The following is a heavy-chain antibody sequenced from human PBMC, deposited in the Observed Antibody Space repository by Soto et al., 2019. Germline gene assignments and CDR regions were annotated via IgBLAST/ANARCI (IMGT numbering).Heavy chain of an antibody. CDR2: ISGSGGSS. CDR3: AKGGREVGATAFDI. V-gene: IGHV3-23*01. D-gene: IGHD1-26*01. Sequence: GGSLRLSCAASGFTFSSYAMSWVRQAPGKGLEWVSAISGSGGSSYYADSVKGRFTITRDNSKNTVYLQMNSLRAEDTAVYYCAKGGREVGATAFDIWGQGTMVTVSS. J-gene: IGHJ3*02. CDR1: GFTFSSYA.